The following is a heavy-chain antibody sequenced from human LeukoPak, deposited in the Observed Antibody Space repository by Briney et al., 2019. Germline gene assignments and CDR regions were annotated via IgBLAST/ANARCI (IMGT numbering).Heavy chain of an antibody. D-gene: IGHD3-3*01. CDR1: GYTFTGYY. CDR3: ARVRSPYYDFWSGYYDY. J-gene: IGHJ4*02. V-gene: IGHV1-2*02. Sequence: ASVKVSCKASGYTFTGYYMHWVRQAPGQGLEWMGWINPNSGGTNYAQKFQGRVTMTTDTSTSTAYMELRSLRSDDTAVYYCARVRSPYYDFWSGYYDYWGQGTLVTVSS. CDR2: INPNSGGT.